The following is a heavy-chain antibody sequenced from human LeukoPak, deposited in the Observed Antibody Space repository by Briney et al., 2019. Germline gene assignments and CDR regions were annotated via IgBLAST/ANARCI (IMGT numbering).Heavy chain of an antibody. CDR3: ARGRRDGYNLEYFDN. Sequence: GGSLRLSCAASGFTFSSYWMNWVRQAPGKRLEWVANIKQDGSEKYYVDSVKGRFTISRDNANNSLYLQMNSLRAEDTAVYYCARGRRDGYNLEYFDNWGQGTLVTVSS. J-gene: IGHJ4*02. CDR2: IKQDGSEK. CDR1: GFTFSSYW. D-gene: IGHD5-24*01. V-gene: IGHV3-7*01.